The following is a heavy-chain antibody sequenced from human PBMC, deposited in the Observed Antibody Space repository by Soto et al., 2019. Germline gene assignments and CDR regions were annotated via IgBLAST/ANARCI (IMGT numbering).Heavy chain of an antibody. CDR2: ISGSGGGT. D-gene: IGHD3-22*01. CDR3: MCYDSSGPSFDY. CDR1: GFTFSSYA. V-gene: IGHV3-23*01. Sequence: PGGSLRLSCAASGFTFSSYAMSWVRQAPGKGLEWVSIISGSGGGTYYADSVKGRFTISRDNSKNTLYLQVNSLRAEDTAVYYCMCYDSSGPSFDYWGQGTLVTVS. J-gene: IGHJ4*02.